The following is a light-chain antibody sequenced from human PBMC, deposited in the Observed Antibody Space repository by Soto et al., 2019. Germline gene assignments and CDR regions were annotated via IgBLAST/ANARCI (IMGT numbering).Light chain of an antibody. Sequence: QSALTQPTSVSGSPGQSITISCTGTSSDVVSYDFVSWFQQHPGKAPKLMIYEVTNRPSGVSYRFSGSKSGNTASLTISGLQAEDEADYYCSSFTTTNTWVFGGGTKLTLL. V-gene: IGLV2-14*01. CDR2: EVT. CDR1: SSDVVSYDF. CDR3: SSFTTTNTWV. J-gene: IGLJ3*02.